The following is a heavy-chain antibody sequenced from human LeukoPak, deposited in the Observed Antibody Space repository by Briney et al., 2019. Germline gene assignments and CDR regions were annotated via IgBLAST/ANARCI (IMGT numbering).Heavy chain of an antibody. CDR2: ISYSGSI. Sequence: PSETLSLTCIVSGGPISSYYWSWIRQPPGKGLEWIGYISYSGSINYNPSLKSRVTISVDTSKNQFSLKLSSVAAADTAVYYCARYSYSGGDAFDIWGQGTMVTVSS. D-gene: IGHD1-26*01. V-gene: IGHV4-59*01. J-gene: IGHJ3*02. CDR1: GGPISSYY. CDR3: ARYSYSGGDAFDI.